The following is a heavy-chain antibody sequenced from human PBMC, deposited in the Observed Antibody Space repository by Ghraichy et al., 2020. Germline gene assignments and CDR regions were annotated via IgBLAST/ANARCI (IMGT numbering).Heavy chain of an antibody. CDR3: ASSRLNRYQMPNWFDP. V-gene: IGHV3-21*01. Sequence: GGSLRLSCAASGFTFSSYSMNWVRQAPGKGLEWVSSISSSSSYIYYADSVKGRFTISRDNAKNSLYLQMNSLRAEDTAVYYCASSRLNRYQMPNWFDPWGQGTLVTVSS. CDR2: ISSSSSYI. D-gene: IGHD1-26*01. J-gene: IGHJ5*02. CDR1: GFTFSSYS.